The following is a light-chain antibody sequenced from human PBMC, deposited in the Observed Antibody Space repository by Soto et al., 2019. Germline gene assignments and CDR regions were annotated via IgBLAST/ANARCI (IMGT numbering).Light chain of an antibody. Sequence: QSVLTPPPSVSGAPGQRVTISCTGSSSNIGAGYDVHWYQQLPVTAPQLLIYGNNNRPSGVPDRFSGSKSGTSASLAITGLQDAVEGGYHGQSYDSSVSPPDASGTGTK. V-gene: IGLV1-40*01. CDR1: SSNIGAGYD. J-gene: IGLJ1*01. CDR2: GNN. CDR3: QSYDSSVSPPDA.